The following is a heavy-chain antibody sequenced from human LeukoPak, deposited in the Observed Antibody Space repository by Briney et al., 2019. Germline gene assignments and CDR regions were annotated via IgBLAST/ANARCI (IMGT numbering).Heavy chain of an antibody. CDR1: GFTFSSYA. J-gene: IGHJ4*02. CDR3: AKSPEGQLVSLDY. Sequence: GGSLRLSCAASGFTFSSYAMSWVRQAPGEGLEWVSAISGSGGSTYYADSVKGRFTISRDNSKNTLYLQMNSLRAEDTAVYYCAKSPEGQLVSLDYWGQGTLVTVSS. CDR2: ISGSGGST. V-gene: IGHV3-23*01. D-gene: IGHD6-13*01.